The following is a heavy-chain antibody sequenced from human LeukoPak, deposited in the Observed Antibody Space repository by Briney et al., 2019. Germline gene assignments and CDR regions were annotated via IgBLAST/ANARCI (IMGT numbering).Heavy chain of an antibody. D-gene: IGHD2-15*01. Sequence: ASVKVSCKASGDTFIPYTFSWVRQAPGQGLEWIGRIIPSLDVANYAQKFQGRVTLSVDRDTATTYMEVTSLRSEDTAIYYCARDHCTPGTCLGGHWGQGTLVTVSS. CDR2: IIPSLDVA. CDR1: GDTFIPYT. V-gene: IGHV1-69*04. CDR3: ARDHCTPGTCLGGH. J-gene: IGHJ4*02.